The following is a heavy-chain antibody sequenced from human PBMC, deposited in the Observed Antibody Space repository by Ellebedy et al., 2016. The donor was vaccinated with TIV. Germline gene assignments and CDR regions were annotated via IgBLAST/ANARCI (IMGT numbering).Heavy chain of an antibody. J-gene: IGHJ4*02. D-gene: IGHD5-12*01. CDR1: GGSMSGTSYY. CDR2: IYYSGGA. CDR3: TAYDSDD. V-gene: IGHV4-39*01. Sequence: SETLSLXCSVSGGSMSGTSYYWGWIRQPPGKGLEWIGSIYYSGGAYNNPSLANRVTLSVDTSKNQFSLNLTSVTAADTAVYYCTAYDSDDWGQGTLVTVSS.